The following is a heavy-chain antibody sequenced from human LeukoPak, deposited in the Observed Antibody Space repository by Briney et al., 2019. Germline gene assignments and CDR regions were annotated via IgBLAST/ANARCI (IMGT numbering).Heavy chain of an antibody. Sequence: SETLSLTCTVSGGSIGRYYWSWIRQPPGKGLGWVGYIYYSGSTNYNPSLKSRVTISEDTSKNQFSLKLSSVTAADTAVYYCARVESTSCFDYWGQGTLVTVSS. J-gene: IGHJ4*02. CDR2: IYYSGST. CDR3: ARVESTSCFDY. D-gene: IGHD2-2*01. V-gene: IGHV4-59*01. CDR1: GGSIGRYY.